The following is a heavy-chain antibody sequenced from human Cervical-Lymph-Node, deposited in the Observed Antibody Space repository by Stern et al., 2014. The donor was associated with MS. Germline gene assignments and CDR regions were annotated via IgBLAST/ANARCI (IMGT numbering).Heavy chain of an antibody. CDR1: GFIFSNYA. CDR3: AKPADYYGPGTHYKYETDQ. Sequence: EVQLVESGGGLVQPGGSLRLSCAASGFIFSNYAMSWVRQAPGKGLEWVSGISGSGYSTYYADSVKGRFTSSRDNSKNTLYLQMNSLRAEDTAVYYCAKPADYYGPGTHYKYETDQWGQGTLVAVSS. V-gene: IGHV3-23*04. CDR2: ISGSGYST. J-gene: IGHJ4*02. D-gene: IGHD3-10*01.